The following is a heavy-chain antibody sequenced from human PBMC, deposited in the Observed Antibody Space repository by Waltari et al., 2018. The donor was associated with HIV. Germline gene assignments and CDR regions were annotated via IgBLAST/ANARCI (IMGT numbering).Heavy chain of an antibody. Sequence: EVQLLESGGGLVQPGGSLRLACAASGFTFSSYAMSWVGQAPGKGLEGVSAISGSGGSTYYADSVKGRFTISRDNSKNTLYLQMNSLRAEDTAVHYCAKGGIVVVVAAFNWFDPWGQGTLVTVSS. V-gene: IGHV3-23*01. J-gene: IGHJ5*02. CDR1: GFTFSSYA. CDR3: AKGGIVVVVAAFNWFDP. CDR2: ISGSGGST. D-gene: IGHD2-15*01.